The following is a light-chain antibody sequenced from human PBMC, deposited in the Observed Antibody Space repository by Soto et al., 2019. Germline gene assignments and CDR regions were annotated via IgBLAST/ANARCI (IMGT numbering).Light chain of an antibody. CDR3: QQYNNWPPWT. Sequence: EIVMTQSPATLSVSPGERATLSCRASQSVSSNLAWYQQKPGQAPRLLIYGAATSATGIPDRFSGSGSGTEFTLTISSLQSEDFAVYYCQQYNNWPPWTFGQGTKVEI. CDR2: GAA. CDR1: QSVSSN. J-gene: IGKJ1*01. V-gene: IGKV3-15*01.